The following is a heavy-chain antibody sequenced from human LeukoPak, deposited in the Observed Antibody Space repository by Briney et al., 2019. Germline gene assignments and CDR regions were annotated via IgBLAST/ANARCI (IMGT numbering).Heavy chain of an antibody. CDR2: IYHSGST. V-gene: IGHV4-30-2*01. CDR3: ARDQGSYYVNYYYGMDV. J-gene: IGHJ6*02. D-gene: IGHD1-26*01. CDR1: GGSISSGGYY. Sequence: SETLSLTCTVSGGSISSGGYYWSWIRQPPGKGLEWIGYIYHSGSTYYNPSLKSRVTISVDRSKNQFSLKLSSVTAADTAVYYCARDQGSYYVNYYYGMDVWGQGTTVTVSS.